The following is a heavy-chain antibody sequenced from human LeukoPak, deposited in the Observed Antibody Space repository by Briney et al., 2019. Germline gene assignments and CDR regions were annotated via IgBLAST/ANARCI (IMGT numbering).Heavy chain of an antibody. V-gene: IGHV3-23*01. CDR3: AKGGSSSSGLGFCDY. CDR1: GFTFSSYA. J-gene: IGHJ4*02. CDR2: ISGSGGST. Sequence: PGGSLRLSCAASGFTFSSYAMSWVRQAPGKGLEWVSAISGSGGSTYYADSVKGRFTISRDNPKNTLYLQMNSLRAEDTAVYYCAKGGSSSSGLGFCDYWGQGTLVTVSS. D-gene: IGHD6-6*01.